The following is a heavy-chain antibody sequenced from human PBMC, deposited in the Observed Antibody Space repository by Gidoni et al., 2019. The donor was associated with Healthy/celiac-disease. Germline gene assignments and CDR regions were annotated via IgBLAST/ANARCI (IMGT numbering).Heavy chain of an antibody. CDR2: INHSGST. CDR1: GGSFSGYY. D-gene: IGHD4-4*01. V-gene: IGHV4-34*01. J-gene: IGHJ5*02. CDR3: ARGWVDSNYVGWFDP. Sequence: QVQLHLCGPGLLTPSETPSLTCAVYGGSFSGYYWSWIRQPPGKGLEWIGEINHSGSTNYNPSLESRVTISVDTSKTQFSLKLSAVTAADTAVYYCARGWVDSNYVGWFDPWGQGTLVTVSS.